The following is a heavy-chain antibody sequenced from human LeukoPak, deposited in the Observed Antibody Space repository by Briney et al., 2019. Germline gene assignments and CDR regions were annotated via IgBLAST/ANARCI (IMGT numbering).Heavy chain of an antibody. Sequence: PGGSLRLSCAASGFTFSSYAMHWVRQAPGKGLEWVAVISYDGSNKYYADSVKGRFTISRDNSKNTLYLQMNSLRAEDTAVYYCAREGGPDYGDYVGEDYWFDPWGQGTLVTVSS. D-gene: IGHD4-17*01. J-gene: IGHJ5*02. CDR1: GFTFSSYA. CDR2: ISYDGSNK. CDR3: AREGGPDYGDYVGEDYWFDP. V-gene: IGHV3-30-3*01.